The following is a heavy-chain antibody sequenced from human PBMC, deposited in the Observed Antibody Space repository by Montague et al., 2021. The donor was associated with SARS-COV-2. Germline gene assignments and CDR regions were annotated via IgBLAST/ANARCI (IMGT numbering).Heavy chain of an antibody. CDR3: ARGGGYYNYGLDV. J-gene: IGHJ6*02. CDR1: GCSISNYY. V-gene: IGHV4-59*01. Sequence: SETLSLTCTVSGCSISNYYWSWIRQPPGRGLEWIGYTYYSGSTDYSPSLKSRVTISLDTSKNQFSLKVTSVTAADTAVYYCARGGGYYNYGLDVWGPGTTVTVS. D-gene: IGHD3-22*01. CDR2: TYYSGST.